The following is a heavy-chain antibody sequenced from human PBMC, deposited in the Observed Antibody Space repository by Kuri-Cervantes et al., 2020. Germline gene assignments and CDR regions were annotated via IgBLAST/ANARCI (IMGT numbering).Heavy chain of an antibody. CDR2: VDPNSGGT. CDR1: GYSFTGHY. Sequence: ASVKVSCKASGYSFTGHYMHWVRQAPGHGLEWMGWVDPNSGGTNYAQKFQGWVTMTRDPSINTAYMELRSLRSDDTAVYYCARDSSGWYPRYYFDYWGQGTLVTVSS. CDR3: ARDSSGWYPRYYFDY. D-gene: IGHD6-19*01. V-gene: IGHV1-2*04. J-gene: IGHJ4*02.